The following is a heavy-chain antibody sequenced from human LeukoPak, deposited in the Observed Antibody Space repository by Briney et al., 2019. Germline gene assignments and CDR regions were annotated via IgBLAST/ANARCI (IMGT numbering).Heavy chain of an antibody. Sequence: GGSLRLSCAASGFTFSSYAMGWVRQAPGKGLEWVSAISGSGGSTYYADSVKGRFTISRDNSKNTLYLQMNSLRAEDTAVYYCAKVGARGCSSSTCFIYWGQGTLVTVSS. V-gene: IGHV3-23*01. CDR3: AKVGARGCSSSTCFIY. D-gene: IGHD2-2*01. CDR1: GFTFSSYA. CDR2: ISGSGGST. J-gene: IGHJ4*02.